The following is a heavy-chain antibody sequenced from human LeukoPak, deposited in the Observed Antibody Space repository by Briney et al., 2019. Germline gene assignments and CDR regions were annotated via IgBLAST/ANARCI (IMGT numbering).Heavy chain of an antibody. CDR1: GFTFSSYG. Sequence: PGRSLRLSCAASGFTFSSYGMHWVRQAPGKGLEWVAVIWYDGSNKYYADSVKGRFTISRDNSKNTLYLQMNSLRAEDTAVYYCARDYCGGDCHVDYWGQGTLVTVSS. CDR3: ARDYCGGDCHVDY. CDR2: IWYDGSNK. D-gene: IGHD2-21*02. J-gene: IGHJ4*02. V-gene: IGHV3-33*01.